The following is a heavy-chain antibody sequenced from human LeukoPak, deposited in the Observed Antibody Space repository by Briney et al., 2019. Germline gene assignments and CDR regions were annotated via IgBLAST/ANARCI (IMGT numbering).Heavy chain of an antibody. Sequence: GGSLRLSCAASGFTFSSYWMSWVRQAPGKGLEWVAVISYDGSNKYYADSVKGRFTISRDNSKNTLYLQMNSLRAEDTAVYYCASSSGGIAVAGSFNYWGQGTLVTVSS. D-gene: IGHD6-19*01. CDR2: ISYDGSNK. V-gene: IGHV3-30-3*01. CDR1: GFTFSSYW. J-gene: IGHJ4*02. CDR3: ASSSGGIAVAGSFNY.